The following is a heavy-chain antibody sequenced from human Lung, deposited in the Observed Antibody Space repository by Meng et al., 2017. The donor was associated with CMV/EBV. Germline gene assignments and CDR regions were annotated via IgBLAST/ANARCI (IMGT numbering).Heavy chain of an antibody. Sequence: GGSLRLXCAASGFTFSDHHMDWVRQAPGRGLEWVGEIKKKADSHTTHYAASVKGRFTISRDDSKNSVYLQLSSLKTEDSAVYYCADLAEAFGMDVWGQGTTVXVSS. D-gene: IGHD6-19*01. V-gene: IGHV3-72*01. CDR2: IKKKADSHTT. J-gene: IGHJ6*02. CDR1: GFTFSDHH. CDR3: ADLAEAFGMDV.